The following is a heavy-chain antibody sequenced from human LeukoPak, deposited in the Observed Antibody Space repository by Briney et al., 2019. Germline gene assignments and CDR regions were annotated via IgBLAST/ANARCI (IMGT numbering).Heavy chain of an antibody. CDR1: GYTFTSYG. Sequence: ASVKVSCKASGYTFTSYGISWVRQAPGQGLEWMGWISAYNGNTNYAQKLQGRVTMTTDTSTSTAYMELSSLRSEDTAVYYCATDRGYCSGGSCYPLRAYYYYGMDVWGQGTTVTVSS. D-gene: IGHD2-15*01. CDR3: ATDRGYCSGGSCYPLRAYYYYGMDV. J-gene: IGHJ6*02. V-gene: IGHV1-18*01. CDR2: ISAYNGNT.